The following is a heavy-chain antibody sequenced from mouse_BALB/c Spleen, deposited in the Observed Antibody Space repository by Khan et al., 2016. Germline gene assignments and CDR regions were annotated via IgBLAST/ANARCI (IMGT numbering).Heavy chain of an antibody. J-gene: IGHJ4*01. Sequence: VQLQESGAELAKPGASVKMSCKASGYTFTRFWMHWVKQRPGQGLEWIGYINPGSNYTDYNQNFKDKATLTADKSSSTAYMLLSSLTSEDSAVYFCARWGYGNYLYQAMDYWGQGSSVTVSS. D-gene: IGHD2-10*02. CDR3: ARWGYGNYLYQAMDY. CDR1: GYTFTRFW. CDR2: INPGSNYT. V-gene: IGHV1-7*01.